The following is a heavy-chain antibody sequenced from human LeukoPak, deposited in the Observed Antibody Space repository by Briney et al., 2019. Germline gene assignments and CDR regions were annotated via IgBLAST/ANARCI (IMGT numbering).Heavy chain of an antibody. Sequence: GASVKVSCKASGYTFTGYYMHWVRQAPGQGLEWMGWINPNSGGTNYAQKLQGRVTMTTDTSTSTAYMELRSLRSDDTAVYYCARDESLRGESPLKYYYYYMDVWGKGTTVTISS. CDR1: GYTFTGYY. CDR2: INPNSGGT. CDR3: ARDESLRGESPLKYYYYYMDV. V-gene: IGHV1-2*02. D-gene: IGHD3-10*01. J-gene: IGHJ6*03.